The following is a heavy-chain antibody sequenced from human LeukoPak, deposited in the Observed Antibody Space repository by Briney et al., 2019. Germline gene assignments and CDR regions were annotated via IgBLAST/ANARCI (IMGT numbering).Heavy chain of an antibody. CDR3: AREALSFWRAFDI. Sequence: KPGGSLRLSCAASGFTFSSYSMNWVRQAPGKGLEWVSSISSSSSYIYYADSVKGRFTISRDNAKNSLYLQMNSLRAEDTAVYYCAREALSFWRAFDIWGQGTMVTVSS. V-gene: IGHV3-21*04. D-gene: IGHD3-3*01. CDR1: GFTFSSYS. CDR2: ISSSSSYI. J-gene: IGHJ3*02.